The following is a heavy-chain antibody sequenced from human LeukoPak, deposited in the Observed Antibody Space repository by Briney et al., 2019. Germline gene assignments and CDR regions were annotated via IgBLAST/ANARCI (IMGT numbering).Heavy chain of an antibody. D-gene: IGHD6-19*01. Sequence: PGGSLRLSCAASGFTFRNYGMHWVRQAPGKGLEWVAFIRYDGTEKYYADSVTGRFTISRDNAKNSLYLQMNSLRAEDTAVYYCARAQTDSSGHIDYWGQGTLVTVSS. J-gene: IGHJ4*02. CDR1: GFTFRNYG. CDR2: IRYDGTEK. V-gene: IGHV3-30*02. CDR3: ARAQTDSSGHIDY.